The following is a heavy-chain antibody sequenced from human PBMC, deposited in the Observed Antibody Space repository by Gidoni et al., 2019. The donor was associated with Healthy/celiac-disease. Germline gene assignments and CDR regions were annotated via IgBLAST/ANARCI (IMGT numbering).Heavy chain of an antibody. D-gene: IGHD4-17*01. J-gene: IGHJ4*02. CDR3: TRAQTTVTAPDY. CDR2: IRSKDDGGTT. CDR1: GFPFGDYA. V-gene: IGHV3-49*04. Sequence: EVQLVVSGGGLVQPWRSLRLSCTASGFPFGDYAMSWVRQAPGKWLEWIGFIRSKDDGGTTEYAASVKGRFTISRDDSKSIADLQMNSLKTEDTAVYYCTRAQTTVTAPDYWGQGTLVTVSS.